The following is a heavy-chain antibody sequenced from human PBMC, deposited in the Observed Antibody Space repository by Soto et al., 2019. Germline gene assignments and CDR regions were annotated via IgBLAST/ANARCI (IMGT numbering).Heavy chain of an antibody. CDR2: SSGRNNNI. Sequence: RPSCAASRFTLRKYEMNWVRQPAGKGLEAISNSSGRNNNIYYAYSVWVRFIISRDNAKNSLYFRMNSLTADDTDIYCYANERLCGADCYFFDYWDQRTQVAVAS. V-gene: IGHV3-48*03. CDR3: ANERLCGADCYFFDY. J-gene: IGHJ4*02. D-gene: IGHD2-21*02. CDR1: RFTLRKYE.